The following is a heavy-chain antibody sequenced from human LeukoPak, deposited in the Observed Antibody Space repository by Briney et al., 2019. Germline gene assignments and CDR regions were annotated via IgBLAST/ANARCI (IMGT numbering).Heavy chain of an antibody. D-gene: IGHD3/OR15-3a*01. V-gene: IGHV3-23*01. CDR1: GGSFSGYY. J-gene: IGHJ3*02. Sequence: ETLSLTCAVYGGSFSGYYWSWIRQAPGKGLEWVSAISGSGGSTYYAASVKGRFTISIDNSKNTLYLQMNSLRAEDTAVYYCAKFFMGDWSPGAFDTWGQGTMVTVPS. CDR2: ISGSGGST. CDR3: AKFFMGDWSPGAFDT.